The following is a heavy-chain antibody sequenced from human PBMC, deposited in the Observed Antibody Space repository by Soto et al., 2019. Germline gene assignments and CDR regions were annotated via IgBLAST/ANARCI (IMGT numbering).Heavy chain of an antibody. D-gene: IGHD2-15*01. V-gene: IGHV4-34*01. CDR2: INHSGST. Sequence: SETLSLTCAVYGGSFSGYYWSWIRQPPGKGLEWIGEINHSGSTNYNPSLKSRVTISVDTSKNQFSLKLSSVTAADTAVYYCARGLRSKVVVVAATRRYRAPERWGQGTLVTVSS. J-gene: IGHJ4*02. CDR3: ARGLRSKVVVVAATRRYRAPER. CDR1: GGSFSGYY.